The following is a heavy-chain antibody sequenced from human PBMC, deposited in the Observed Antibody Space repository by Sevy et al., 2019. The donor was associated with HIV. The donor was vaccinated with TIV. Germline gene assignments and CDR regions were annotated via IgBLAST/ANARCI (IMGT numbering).Heavy chain of an antibody. Sequence: GESLKISCAASGFTFSSYAMSWVRQAPGKGLEWVSAISGSGGSTYYADSVKGRFTISRDNSKNTLYLQMNGLRAEDTAVYYCAKDLGATITTYYFDYWGQGTLVTVSS. CDR3: AKDLGATITTYYFDY. D-gene: IGHD5-12*01. CDR2: ISGSGGST. V-gene: IGHV3-23*01. J-gene: IGHJ4*02. CDR1: GFTFSSYA.